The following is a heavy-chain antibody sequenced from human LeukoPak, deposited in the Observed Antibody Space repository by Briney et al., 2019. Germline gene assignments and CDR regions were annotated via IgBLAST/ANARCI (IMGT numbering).Heavy chain of an antibody. CDR3: ARYSYGIGPFDY. J-gene: IGHJ4*02. D-gene: IGHD5-18*01. CDR1: GGSISSYY. Sequence: SETLSLTCTVSGGSISSYYWSWIRQPPGKGLEWIGYIYYSGSTNYNPSLESRVTISVDTSKNQFSLKLSSVTAADTAVYYCARYSYGIGPFDYWGQGTLVTVSS. V-gene: IGHV4-59*08. CDR2: IYYSGST.